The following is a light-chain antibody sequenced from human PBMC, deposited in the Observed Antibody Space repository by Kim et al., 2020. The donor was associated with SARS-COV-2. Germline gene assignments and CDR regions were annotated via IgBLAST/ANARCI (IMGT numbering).Light chain of an antibody. J-gene: IGLJ2*01. CDR1: SIGSQN. CDR3: QVWDSSSDHVV. Sequence: SYELTQPPSVSVAPGKTATITYEGNSIGSQNVNWYQQKPGQAPVLVIHYDSERPSGIPDRVSGSNSGNAATLTISRVEAGDEADYYCQVWDSSSDHVVFGGGTKLTVL. V-gene: IGLV3-21*04. CDR2: YDS.